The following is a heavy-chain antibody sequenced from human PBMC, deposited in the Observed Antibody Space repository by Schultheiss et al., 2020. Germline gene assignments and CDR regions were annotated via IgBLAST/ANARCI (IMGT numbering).Heavy chain of an antibody. V-gene: IGHV3-74*01. J-gene: IGHJ6*02. CDR3: ARVRILTGSQKYYYYYYGMDV. D-gene: IGHD3-9*01. Sequence: GESLKISCAASGFTFSSYWMHWVRQAPGKGLVWVSRINSDGSSTSYADSVKGRFTISRDNAKNTLYLQMNSLRAEDTAVYYCARVRILTGSQKYYYYYYGMDVWGQGTTVTVSS. CDR1: GFTFSSYW. CDR2: INSDGSST.